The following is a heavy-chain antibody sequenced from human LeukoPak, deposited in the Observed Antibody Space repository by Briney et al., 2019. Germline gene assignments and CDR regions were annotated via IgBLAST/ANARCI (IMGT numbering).Heavy chain of an antibody. D-gene: IGHD2-15*01. V-gene: IGHV3-20*04. CDR3: AKAPVTTCRGAFCYPFDY. CDR2: INWNGGST. J-gene: IGHJ4*02. Sequence: GGSLRLSCAASGFTFDDYGMSWVRQAPGKGLEWVSGINWNGGSTGYADSVEGRFTISRDSSKNTLFLQMNRLRPEDAAVYYCAKAPVTTCRGAFCYPFDYWGLGTLVTVSS. CDR1: GFTFDDYG.